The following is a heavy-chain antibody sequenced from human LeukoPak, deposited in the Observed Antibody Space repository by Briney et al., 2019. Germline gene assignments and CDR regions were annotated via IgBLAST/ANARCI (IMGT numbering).Heavy chain of an antibody. CDR3: ARIRGGNNYHFDS. J-gene: IGHJ4*02. CDR1: GYTFTDYY. D-gene: IGHD1-26*01. V-gene: IGHV1-2*02. CDR2: VNPYSGAT. Sequence: ASVKVSCRASGYTFTDYYILWVRQAPGQGLEWMGWVNPYSGATNFAQKFQGRVTMTRDTSITTAYMDLTRLTSDDTAVYYCARIRGGNNYHFDSWGQGTLVTVSS.